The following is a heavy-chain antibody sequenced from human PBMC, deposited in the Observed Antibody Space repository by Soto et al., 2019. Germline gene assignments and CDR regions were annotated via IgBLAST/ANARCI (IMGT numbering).Heavy chain of an antibody. CDR1: GGTVAGSHW. D-gene: IGHD2-21*02. CDR2: VYHTGDT. Sequence: SETLSLTCGVSGGTVAGSHWWSWVRQSPGGGLEWIGNVYHTGDTNFNPSLQSRVTFSVDKSNNQFSLRLTSVTAADTAVYFCAREIVTAGGNNYFDPWGPGXLVTVSS. J-gene: IGHJ5*02. V-gene: IGHV4-4*02. CDR3: AREIVTAGGNNYFDP.